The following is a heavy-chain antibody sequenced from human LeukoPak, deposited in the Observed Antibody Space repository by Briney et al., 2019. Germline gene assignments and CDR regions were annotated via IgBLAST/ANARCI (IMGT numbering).Heavy chain of an antibody. Sequence: SVKVSCKASGGTFSSYAISWVRQAPGQGLEWMGRIIPILGIANYAQKFQGRVTITADKSTSTAYMELSSLRSEDTAVYYCASARGVYYDSSGYYFGYWGQGTLVTVSS. CDR2: IIPILGIA. D-gene: IGHD3-22*01. CDR1: GGTFSSYA. J-gene: IGHJ4*02. CDR3: ASARGVYYDSSGYYFGY. V-gene: IGHV1-69*04.